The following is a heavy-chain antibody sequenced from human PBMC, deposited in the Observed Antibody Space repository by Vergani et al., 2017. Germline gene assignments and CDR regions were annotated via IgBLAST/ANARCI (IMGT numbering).Heavy chain of an antibody. J-gene: IGHJ5*02. V-gene: IGHV1-69*02. CDR3: ASGTGYWFDP. CDR1: GGTFSSYT. Sequence: QVQLVQSGAELKKPGSSVKVSCKASGGTFSSYTISWVRQAPGQGLEWVGRIIPILGIANYAQKFQGRVTITADKSTSTAYMELSSLRSEDTAVYYCASGTGYWFDPWGQGTLVTVSS. D-gene: IGHD1-1*01. CDR2: IIPILGIA.